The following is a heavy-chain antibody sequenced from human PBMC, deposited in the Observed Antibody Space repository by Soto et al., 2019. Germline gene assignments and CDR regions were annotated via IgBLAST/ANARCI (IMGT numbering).Heavy chain of an antibody. CDR3: ASGGPYLEWFPWFDP. V-gene: IGHV1-8*01. CDR2: MNPNSGDK. CDR1: GYTFASYN. J-gene: IGHJ5*02. Sequence: ASVNVSCKASGYTFASYNIYWVLQLKAQGLEWMGCMNPNSGDKGYAQKILDRAIMTRDTTIQTAYLEITSLTSEATAVYYCASGGPYLEWFPWFDPWGQGTLVTVSS. D-gene: IGHD3-3*01.